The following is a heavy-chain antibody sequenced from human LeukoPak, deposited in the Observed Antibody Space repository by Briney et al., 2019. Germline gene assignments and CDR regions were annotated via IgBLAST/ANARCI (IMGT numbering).Heavy chain of an antibody. CDR2: IYPGDSDT. V-gene: IGHV5-51*01. Sequence: GESLKISCKGSGYRFTSYWIGWVRQMPGKGLEWMGIIYPGDSDTRYSPSFQGQVTISADKSISTAYLQWSSLKASDTAMYYCARGTLGYCSSTSCYNPDYWGQGTLVTVSS. CDR3: ARGTLGYCSSTSCYNPDY. J-gene: IGHJ4*02. D-gene: IGHD2-2*02. CDR1: GYRFTSYW.